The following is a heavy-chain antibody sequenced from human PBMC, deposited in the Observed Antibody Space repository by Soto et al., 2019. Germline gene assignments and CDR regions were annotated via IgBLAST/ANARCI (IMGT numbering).Heavy chain of an antibody. D-gene: IGHD6-6*01. CDR2: FVFTFHKT. V-gene: IGHV1-69*01. CDR3: ARAWVRSSALTLSLDS. Sequence: QVHLVQSGTEVKKPGSSVRVSCKAPAGTFSTYAIAWVRQAPGQGPEWMGEFVFTFHKTNYAQEFQGRVTLTADDTTSTAYMELSSLTSKDTALYYCARAWVRSSALTLSLDSWGQGTLVTVS. J-gene: IGHJ4*02. CDR1: AGTFSTYA.